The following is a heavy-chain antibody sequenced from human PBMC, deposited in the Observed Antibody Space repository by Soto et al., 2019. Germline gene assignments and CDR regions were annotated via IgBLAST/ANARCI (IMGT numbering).Heavy chain of an antibody. CDR3: ASRNYYDTSGYYYWYYFDF. J-gene: IGHJ4*02. Sequence: GGSLRLSCAASDFTLSNYDMHWVRQPTGKGLEWVSAIDTAGDTYYSDSVKGRFIISRESAKNSFYLQLDSLRAEDTAVYYCASRNYYDTSGYYYWYYFDFWGQGALVTVSS. CDR2: IDTAGDT. D-gene: IGHD3-22*01. V-gene: IGHV3-13*01. CDR1: DFTLSNYD.